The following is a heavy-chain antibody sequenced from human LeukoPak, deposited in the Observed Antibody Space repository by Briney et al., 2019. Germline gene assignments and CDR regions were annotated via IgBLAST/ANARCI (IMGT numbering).Heavy chain of an antibody. J-gene: IGHJ6*03. CDR2: IYSGGST. D-gene: IGHD6-19*01. CDR1: GFTVSSNY. V-gene: IGHV3-53*01. Sequence: GGSLRLSCAASGFTVSSNYMSWVRQAPGKGLEWVSVIYSGGSTYYADSVKGRFTISRDNSKNTLYLQMNSLRAEDTAVYYCARAWLQPSGMDVWGKGTTVTVSS. CDR3: ARAWLQPSGMDV.